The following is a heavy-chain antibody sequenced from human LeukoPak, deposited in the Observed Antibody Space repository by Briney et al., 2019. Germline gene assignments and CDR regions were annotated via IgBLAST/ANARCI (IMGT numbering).Heavy chain of an antibody. J-gene: IGHJ6*02. CDR2: ISSSSYI. Sequence: GGSLRLSCAASGFTFSSYWMSWVRQAPGKGLEWVSSISSSSYIYYADSVKGRFTISRDNAKNSLYLQMNSLRAEDTAVYYCARGADYYDSSGYKYYYYGMDVWGQGTTVTVSS. D-gene: IGHD3-22*01. CDR1: GFTFSSYW. V-gene: IGHV3-21*01. CDR3: ARGADYYDSSGYKYYYYGMDV.